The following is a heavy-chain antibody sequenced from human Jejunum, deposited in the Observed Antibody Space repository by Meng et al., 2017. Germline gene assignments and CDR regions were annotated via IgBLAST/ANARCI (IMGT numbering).Heavy chain of an antibody. V-gene: IGHV3-21*01. CDR3: ARESPTVALDF. D-gene: IGHD4-23*01. CDR1: EFTFSGFT. J-gene: IGHJ4*02. Sequence: GESLKISCVGSEFTFSGFTMTWVRQAPGKGLEWVSSISGSSSYIYYADSMKGRFTISRDNAKNSLYLQMDSLRAEDTAVYYCARESPTVALDFWGQGTLVTVSS. CDR2: ISGSSSYI.